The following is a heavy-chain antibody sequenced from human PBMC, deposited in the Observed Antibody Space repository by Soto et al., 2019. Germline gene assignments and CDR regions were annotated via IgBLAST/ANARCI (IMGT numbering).Heavy chain of an antibody. V-gene: IGHV3-9*01. CDR3: VEDMADTGTTSLSNDSCGMDA. Sequence: EVQLVESGGGLVQPGRSLRLSCAASGFTFDDYAMHWVRQVPGKGLEWVSHISWNVGSLVYADSVKGRFTISRANAKNSPYLQMKSLRPEAAALYYCVEDMADTGTTSLSNDSCGMDAWGRGTPVSVSS. CDR1: GFTFDDYA. CDR2: ISWNVGSL. D-gene: IGHD1-1*01. J-gene: IGHJ6*02.